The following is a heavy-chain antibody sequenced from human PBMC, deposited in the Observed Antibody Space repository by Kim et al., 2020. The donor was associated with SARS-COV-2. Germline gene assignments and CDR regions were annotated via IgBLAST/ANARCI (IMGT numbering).Heavy chain of an antibody. D-gene: IGHD6-13*01. CDR3: ARSRSSSWYNYYGMDV. CDR1: GYTFTSYA. V-gene: IGHV7-4-1*02. CDR2: INTNTGNP. J-gene: IGHJ6*02. Sequence: ASVKVSCKASGYTFTSYAMNWVRQAPGQGLEWMGWINTNTGNPTYAQGFTGRFVFSLDTSVSTAYLQISSLKAEDTAVYYCARSRSSSWYNYYGMDVWGQGTTVTVSS.